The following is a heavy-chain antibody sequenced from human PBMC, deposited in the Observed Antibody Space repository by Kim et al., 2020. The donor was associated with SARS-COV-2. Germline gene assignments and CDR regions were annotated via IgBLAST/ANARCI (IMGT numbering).Heavy chain of an antibody. Sequence: GGSLRLSCAASGFPFSIYRMSWVRQTPGKGLEWVAPINQDGSETYYLDSVKGRFTISRDNSKNTLWLQMNSLRADDTAVFYCARDSSCNHFEDFFYFDY. D-gene: IGHD3-3*01. J-gene: IGHJ4*01. CDR3: ARDSSCNHFEDFFYFDY. CDR1: GFPFSIYR. CDR2: INQDGSET. V-gene: IGHV3-7*03.